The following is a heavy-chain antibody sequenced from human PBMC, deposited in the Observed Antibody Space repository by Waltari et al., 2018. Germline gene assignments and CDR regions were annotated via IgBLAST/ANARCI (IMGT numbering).Heavy chain of an antibody. CDR2: INPNSGGT. CDR1: GYMFTNYY. Sequence: QVQLVQSGAEVKKPGASVKIACKASGYMFTNYYMYWVRQAPGQGLEWMGWINPNSGGTNHAQKFQSRVTMTRDTSISTAYMELTRLRSDDTAVYFCARRKGYCTSSTCPPVQGYFGYWGQGTLVTVSS. D-gene: IGHD2-2*01. CDR3: ARRKGYCTSSTCPPVQGYFGY. J-gene: IGHJ4*02. V-gene: IGHV1-2*02.